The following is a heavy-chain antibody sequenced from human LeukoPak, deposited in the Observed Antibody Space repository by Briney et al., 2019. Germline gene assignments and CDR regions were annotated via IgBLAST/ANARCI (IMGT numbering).Heavy chain of an antibody. CDR1: GGSINSSTYY. V-gene: IGHV4-39*07. Sequence: SETLSLTCTVSGGSINSSTYYWGWIRQPPGKGLEWIGSIYYSGTTYYNPSLKSRVTISVDTSKNQFSLKLNSVTAADTAVYYCARVEMATRSTDHWGQGTLVTVSS. D-gene: IGHD5-24*01. CDR3: ARVEMATRSTDH. J-gene: IGHJ5*02. CDR2: IYYSGTT.